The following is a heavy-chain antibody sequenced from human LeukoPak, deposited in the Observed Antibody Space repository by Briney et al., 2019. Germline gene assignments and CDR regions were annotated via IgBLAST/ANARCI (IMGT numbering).Heavy chain of an antibody. Sequence: ASVKVSCKASGYIFTSYGFIWVRQAPGQGLEWMGWINTHNNKTKSGQKFQGRVSMTTDRSTSTAYMELRSLRSDDTAVYYCARNIAAAGPPHAFDIWGQGTMVTVSS. CDR3: ARNIAAAGPPHAFDI. J-gene: IGHJ3*02. D-gene: IGHD6-13*01. CDR2: INTHNNKT. V-gene: IGHV1-18*01. CDR1: GYIFTSYG.